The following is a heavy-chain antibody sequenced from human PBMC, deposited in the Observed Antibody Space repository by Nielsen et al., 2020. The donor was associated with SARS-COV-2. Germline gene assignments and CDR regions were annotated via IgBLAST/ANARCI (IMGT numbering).Heavy chain of an antibody. D-gene: IGHD6-19*01. CDR2: INPRGGST. J-gene: IGHJ6*03. Sequence: ASVKVSCKASGYTFTIYYMHWVRQAPGQGLEWMGMINPRGGSTSYTQRFQGSVTMTRDTSTSTVNMELNSLTSEDTAVYYCARGESDSSGLGLYFHMDVWGKGTTVTVSS. V-gene: IGHV1-46*01. CDR1: GYTFTIYY. CDR3: ARGESDSSGLGLYFHMDV.